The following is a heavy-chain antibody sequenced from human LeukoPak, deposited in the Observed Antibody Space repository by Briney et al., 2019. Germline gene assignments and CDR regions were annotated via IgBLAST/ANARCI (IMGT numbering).Heavy chain of an antibody. CDR2: IRPDGSAV. V-gene: IGHV3-7*01. Sequence: GGSLRLSCKASGFSIHQSSMSWVRQAPVKGLEWVASIRPDGSAVFYVDSVKGRFTFSRDNAKSSLDLQMNSLRAEDTALYYCAKFGLPYSIDLWGQGTMVTVSS. D-gene: IGHD3/OR15-3a*01. CDR3: AKFGLPYSIDL. J-gene: IGHJ3*01. CDR1: GFSIHQSS.